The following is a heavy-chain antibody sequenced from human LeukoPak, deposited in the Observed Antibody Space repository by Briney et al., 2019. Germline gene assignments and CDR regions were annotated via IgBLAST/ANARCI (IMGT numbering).Heavy chain of an antibody. CDR1: GYTFTTLD. D-gene: IGHD2-21*02. Sequence: ASVKVSCKASGYTFTTLDINWVRQATGQGLEWMGWINPNSGNRGYAQKFQGRVTITRDTSISTAYMELSSLRSEDTAVYYCARAHTWGVTAIDYWGQGTLVTVSS. CDR2: INPNSGNR. J-gene: IGHJ4*02. CDR3: ARAHTWGVTAIDY. V-gene: IGHV1-8*03.